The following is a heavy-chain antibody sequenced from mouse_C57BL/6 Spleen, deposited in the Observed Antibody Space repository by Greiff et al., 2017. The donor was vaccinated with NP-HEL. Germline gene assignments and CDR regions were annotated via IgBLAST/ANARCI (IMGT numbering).Heavy chain of an antibody. J-gene: IGHJ2*01. CDR1: GYTFTSYG. Sequence: VQLQQSGAELARPGASVKLSCKASGYTFTSYGISWVKQRTGQGLEWIGEIYPRSGNTYYNEKFKGKATLTADKSSSTAYMELRSLTSEDSAVYFCARCLYSNYYLDYWGQGTTLTVSS. CDR2: IYPRSGNT. CDR3: ARCLYSNYYLDY. D-gene: IGHD2-5*01. V-gene: IGHV1-81*01.